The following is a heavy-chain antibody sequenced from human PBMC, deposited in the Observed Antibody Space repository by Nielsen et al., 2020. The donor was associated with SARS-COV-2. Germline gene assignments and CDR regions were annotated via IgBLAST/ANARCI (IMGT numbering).Heavy chain of an antibody. CDR1: GYTFTGYY. CDR2: INPNSGGT. J-gene: IGHJ5*02. D-gene: IGHD3-10*01. V-gene: IGHV1-2*02. CDR3: AKNPAYYGSGSYFSWFDP. Sequence: ASVKVSCKASGYTFTGYYMHWVRQAPGQGLEWMGWINPNSGGTNYAQKFQGRVTMTRDTSISTAYMELSRLRSDDTAVYYCAKNPAYYGSGSYFSWFDPWGQGTLVTV.